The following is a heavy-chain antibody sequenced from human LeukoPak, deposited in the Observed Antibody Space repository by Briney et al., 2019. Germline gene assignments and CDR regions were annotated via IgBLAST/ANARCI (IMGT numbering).Heavy chain of an antibody. V-gene: IGHV3-30*02. Sequence: GGSLRLSCAASGFTFSSYGMHWVRQAPGKGLEWVAFIRYDGSNKYYADSVKGRFTISRDNSKNTLYLQMNSLRAEDTAVYYCAKDIVVVPAAMGASLFDYWGQGTLVTVSS. CDR3: AKDIVVVPAAMGASLFDY. CDR1: GFTFSSYG. CDR2: IRYDGSNK. J-gene: IGHJ4*02. D-gene: IGHD2-2*01.